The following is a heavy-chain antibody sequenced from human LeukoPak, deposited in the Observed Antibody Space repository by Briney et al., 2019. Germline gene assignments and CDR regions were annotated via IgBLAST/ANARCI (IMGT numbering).Heavy chain of an antibody. V-gene: IGHV1-8*01. J-gene: IGHJ1*01. CDR2: MNPNSGNT. CDR3: TRGGPVAGTHKYFQH. D-gene: IGHD6-19*01. Sequence: ASVKVSCKASGYTFTSYDVNWVRQASGQGLEWMGWMNPNSGNTGYAQKFQGRITMTSDTSISTAYLELSSLRSEDTAVYYCTRGGPVAGTHKYFQHWGQGTLVTVSS. CDR1: GYTFTSYD.